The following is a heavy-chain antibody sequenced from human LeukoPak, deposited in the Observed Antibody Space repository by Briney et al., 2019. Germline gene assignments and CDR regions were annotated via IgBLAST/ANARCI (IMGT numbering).Heavy chain of an antibody. Sequence: GGSLRLSCAASGFTFSSYAMSWVRQAPGKGLEWVSAISGSGGSTYYADSVKGRFTISRDNAKNTLYLQMNSLRAEDTAVYCAKTTTLLGYCSSTSCRGFDYWGQGTLVTVSS. CDR1: GFTFSSYA. V-gene: IGHV3-23*01. CDR3: AKTTTLLGYCSSTSCRGFDY. J-gene: IGHJ4*02. CDR2: ISGSGGST. D-gene: IGHD2-2*01.